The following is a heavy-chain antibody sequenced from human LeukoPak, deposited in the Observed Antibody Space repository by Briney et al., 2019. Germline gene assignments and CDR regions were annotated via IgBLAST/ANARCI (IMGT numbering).Heavy chain of an antibody. CDR2: IFYSGTT. CDR3: AREFFKSGSSYYFDY. CDR1: GASISSYY. J-gene: IGHJ4*02. D-gene: IGHD1-26*01. V-gene: IGHV4-59*01. Sequence: PSETLSLTCAISGASISSYYWSWVRQPPGKGLEWIGHIFYSGTTSYNPSLKSRITIVVDRSKNHFSLKLKSVTAADTAVYYCAREFFKSGSSYYFDYWGQGTLVTVSS.